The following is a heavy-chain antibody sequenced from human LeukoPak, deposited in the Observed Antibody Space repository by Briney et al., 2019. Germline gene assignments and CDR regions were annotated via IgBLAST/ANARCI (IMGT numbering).Heavy chain of an antibody. CDR1: GFTFSSYA. Sequence: GGSLRLSCAASGFTFSSYAMHGVRQAPGKGLEWVAVISYDGSNKYYADSVKGRFTISGDNSKNTLYLQMNSLRAEDTAVYYCARGSVEMATTYHYYGMDVWGQGTRVTVSS. J-gene: IGHJ6*02. D-gene: IGHD5-24*01. CDR2: ISYDGSNK. V-gene: IGHV3-30*04. CDR3: ARGSVEMATTYHYYGMDV.